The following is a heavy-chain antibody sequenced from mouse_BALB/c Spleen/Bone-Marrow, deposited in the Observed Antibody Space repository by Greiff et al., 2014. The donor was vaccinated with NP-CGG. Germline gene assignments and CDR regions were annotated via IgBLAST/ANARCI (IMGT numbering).Heavy chain of an antibody. D-gene: IGHD2-5*01. J-gene: IGHJ3*01. V-gene: IGHV1-7*01. CDR1: GYTFTSYW. CDR3: ARSNYPVWFAY. Sequence: QVHVKQSGAELAKPGASVKMSCKASGYTFTSYWMHWVKQRPGQGLEWIGYINPSTGYTEYNQKFKDKATLTADKSSSTAYMQLSSLTSEDSAVYYCARSNYPVWFAYWGQGTLVTVSA. CDR2: INPSTGYT.